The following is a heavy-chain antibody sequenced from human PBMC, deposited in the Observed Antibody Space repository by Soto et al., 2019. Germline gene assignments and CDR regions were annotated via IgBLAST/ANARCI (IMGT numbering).Heavy chain of an antibody. CDR2: ISYDGSNK. CDR3: ARDPGIAVAGIPLEVNY. CDR1: GFTFSSYA. Sequence: QVQLVESGGGVVQPGRSLRLSCAASGFTFSSYAMHWVRQAPGKGLEWVAVISYDGSNKYYADSVKGRVTISRDNFKKTLYLQINSLRAEHTAVYYCARDPGIAVAGIPLEVNYWGQGTLVTVS. J-gene: IGHJ4*02. D-gene: IGHD6-19*01. V-gene: IGHV3-30-3*01.